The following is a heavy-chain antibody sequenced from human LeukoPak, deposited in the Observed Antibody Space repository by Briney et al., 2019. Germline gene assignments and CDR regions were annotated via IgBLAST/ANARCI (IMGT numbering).Heavy chain of an antibody. V-gene: IGHV1-69*13. D-gene: IGHD5-18*01. J-gene: IGHJ4*02. Sequence: SVKVSCKASGGTFSSYAISWVRQAPGQGLEWMGGIIPIFGTANYAQKFQGRDTIHADESTSTAYMELSSLRSEDTAVYYGARGYIETGYSYDIDYWGQGTLVTVSS. CDR3: ARGYIETGYSYDIDY. CDR2: IIPIFGTA. CDR1: GGTFSSYA.